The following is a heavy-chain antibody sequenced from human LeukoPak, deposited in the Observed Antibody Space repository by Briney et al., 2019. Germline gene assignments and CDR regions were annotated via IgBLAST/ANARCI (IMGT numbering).Heavy chain of an antibody. D-gene: IGHD6-13*01. CDR2: INSNSGGT. CDR3: TRDSIAVAGLNFDY. V-gene: IGHV1-2*02. J-gene: IGHJ4*02. CDR1: GYTFTGYF. Sequence: ASVKVSCKTSGYTFTGYFLHWIRQAPGQGLEWMGWINSNSGGTIYAQKFQGRVTMTRDTSISTAFMELNRLGSDDTAVYYCTRDSIAVAGLNFDYWGQGTLVTVSS.